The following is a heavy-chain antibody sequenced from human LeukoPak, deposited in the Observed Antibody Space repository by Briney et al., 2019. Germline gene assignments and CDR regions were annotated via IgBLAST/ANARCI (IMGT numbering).Heavy chain of an antibody. D-gene: IGHD2-15*01. CDR2: ISSSGSTI. CDR3: ARRYCSGGSCYSVDFDY. J-gene: IGHJ4*02. CDR1: GFTFSDYY. Sequence: GGSLRLSCAASGFTFSDYYMSWIRQAPGKGLEWVSYISSSGSTIYYADSVKGRFTISRDNAKNSLYLQMNSLRAEDTAVYYCARRYCSGGSCYSVDFDYWGQGTPVTVSS. V-gene: IGHV3-11*04.